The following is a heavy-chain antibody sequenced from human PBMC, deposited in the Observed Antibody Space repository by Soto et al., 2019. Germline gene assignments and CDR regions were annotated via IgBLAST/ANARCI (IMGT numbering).Heavy chain of an antibody. CDR3: ARSGDRYYDSSGYFAY. J-gene: IGHJ4*02. V-gene: IGHV4-30-2*01. Sequence: SETLSLTCAVSGGSICSGGYSWSWIRQPPGKGLEWIGYIYHSGSTYYNPSLKSRVTISVDRPKNQFSLKLSSVTAAATAVYYCARSGDRYYDSSGYFAYWGQGTLVSVAS. D-gene: IGHD3-22*01. CDR1: GGSICSGGYS. CDR2: IYHSGST.